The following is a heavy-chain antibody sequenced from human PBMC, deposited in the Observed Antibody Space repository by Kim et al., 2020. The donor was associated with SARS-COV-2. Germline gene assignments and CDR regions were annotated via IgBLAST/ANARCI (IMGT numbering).Heavy chain of an antibody. V-gene: IGHV1-69*13. CDR2: IIPIFGTA. Sequence: SVKVSCKASGGTFSSYAISWVRQAPGQGLEWMGGIIPIFGTANYAQKFQGRVTITADESTSTAYMELSSLRSEDTAVYYCARVSRYFDWLSITHSYDYWGQGTLVTVSS. J-gene: IGHJ4*02. CDR1: GGTFSSYA. CDR3: ARVSRYFDWLSITHSYDY. D-gene: IGHD3-9*01.